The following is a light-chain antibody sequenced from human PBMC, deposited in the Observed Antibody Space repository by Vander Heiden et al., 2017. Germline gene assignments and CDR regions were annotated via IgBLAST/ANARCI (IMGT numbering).Light chain of an antibody. V-gene: IGLV4-69*01. CDR2: LNSDGSN. J-gene: IGLJ1*01. CDR1: SGHRTYA. CDR3: QTGGNGTL. Sequence: LVLTQSPSASASLGASVKLTCTLSSGHRTYAIAWHQQQPEKGPRYLMKLNSDGSNSKGDGIPDRFSGSSSGAARYLTIASRQAEDEDDYYWQTGGNGTLFGTGTKVTVL.